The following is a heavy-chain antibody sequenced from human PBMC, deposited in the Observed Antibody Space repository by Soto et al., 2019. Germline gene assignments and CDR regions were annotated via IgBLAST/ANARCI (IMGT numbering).Heavy chain of an antibody. V-gene: IGHV1-2*04. J-gene: IGHJ4*02. D-gene: IGHD3-22*01. Sequence: GASVKVSCKASGYTFTSYGMSWVRQAPGQGLEWMGWINPNSGGTNYAQKFQGWVTMTRDTSISTAYMELSRLRSDDTAVYYCARDHRLAVSSGFDYWGQGTLVTVSS. CDR1: GYTFTSYG. CDR2: INPNSGGT. CDR3: ARDHRLAVSSGFDY.